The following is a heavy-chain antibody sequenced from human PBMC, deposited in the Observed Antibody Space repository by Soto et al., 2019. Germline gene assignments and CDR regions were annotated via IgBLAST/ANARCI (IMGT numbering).Heavy chain of an antibody. CDR3: ASRFIYGDYGPSWFDP. CDR2: IYYSGST. J-gene: IGHJ5*02. D-gene: IGHD4-17*01. CDR1: GGSISSSSNY. Sequence: SSETLSLTCTVSGGSISSSSNYWGWIRQPPGKGLEWIGIIYYSGSTYYNPSLKSRVTISVDTSKNQFSLKLCSVTAADTAVYYCASRFIYGDYGPSWFDPWGQGTLVTVSS. V-gene: IGHV4-39*01.